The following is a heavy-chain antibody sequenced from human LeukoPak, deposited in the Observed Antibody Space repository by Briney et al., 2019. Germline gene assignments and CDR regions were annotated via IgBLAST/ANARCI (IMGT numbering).Heavy chain of an antibody. J-gene: IGHJ4*02. Sequence: GGSLRLSCAASGFTLSSYSMNWVRQAPGKGLEWVSSISSSSSYIYYADSVKGRFTISRDNAKNSLYLQMNSLRAEDTAVYYCARGYSSSSWSLFDYWGQGTLVTVSS. V-gene: IGHV3-21*01. CDR1: GFTLSSYS. CDR2: ISSSSSYI. CDR3: ARGYSSSSWSLFDY. D-gene: IGHD6-6*01.